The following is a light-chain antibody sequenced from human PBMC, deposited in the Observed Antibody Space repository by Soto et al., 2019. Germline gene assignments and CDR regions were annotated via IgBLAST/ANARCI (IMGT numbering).Light chain of an antibody. CDR2: GVS. Sequence: EIKMTQSPATLSVSPGERATLSCRTSQSVSSNLAWYQQKPGQAPRLLIYGVSTRATGLPARFSGSGSWTQFTLTLSSLQSEEFAVYYCQQHNNWPPTFGGGNKLDIK. V-gene: IGKV3-15*01. CDR1: QSVSSN. J-gene: IGKJ4*01. CDR3: QQHNNWPPT.